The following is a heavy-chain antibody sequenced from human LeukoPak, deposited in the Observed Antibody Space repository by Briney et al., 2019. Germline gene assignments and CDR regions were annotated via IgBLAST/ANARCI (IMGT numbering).Heavy chain of an antibody. CDR2: ISAYNGNT. V-gene: IGHV1-18*01. CDR3: ARIGETSAEQQQAYYFDY. Sequence: ASVKVSCKASGYTFTSYGISWVRQAPGQGLEWMGWISAYNGNTNYAQKLQDRVTMTTDTSTSTAYMELRSLRSDDTAVYYCARIGETSAEQQQAYYFDYWGQGTLVTVSS. D-gene: IGHD6-13*01. J-gene: IGHJ4*02. CDR1: GYTFTSYG.